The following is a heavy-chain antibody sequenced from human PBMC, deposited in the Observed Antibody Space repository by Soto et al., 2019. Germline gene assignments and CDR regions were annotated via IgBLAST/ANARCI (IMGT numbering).Heavy chain of an antibody. CDR1: GFPYHRARMG. V-gene: IGHV2-26*01. D-gene: IGHD3-3*01. CDR2: IFSNDEK. Sequence: EPLRQKCTAPGFPYHRARMGVSWIRQPPGKALEWLAHIFSNDEKSYRTSLKSRLTISKDTSRSQVVLTLTNMDPVDTATYYCARIPPSDSLGSGYYNHVLDLLGQGALVTVSS. J-gene: IGHJ5*02. CDR3: ARIPPSDSLGSGYYNHVLDL.